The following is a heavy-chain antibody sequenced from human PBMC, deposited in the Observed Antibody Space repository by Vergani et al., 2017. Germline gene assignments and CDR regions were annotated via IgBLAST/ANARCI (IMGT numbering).Heavy chain of an antibody. CDR1: GGSISAGYYF. CDR2: ISASGNA. CDR3: ARRRGGYYRGGKVHPLRTAFDV. J-gene: IGHJ3*01. D-gene: IGHD4-23*01. Sequence: QVQLQASGPGRVKPSQTLSLTCTMSGGSISAGYYFWSWIRQPAGKGLEWLGHISASGNASHSPSLKTRVSMSVDTSKNQFSLTVTSVTAADTAIYFCARRRGGYYRGGKVHPLRTAFDVWCRGTVVAVSS. V-gene: IGHV4-61*02.